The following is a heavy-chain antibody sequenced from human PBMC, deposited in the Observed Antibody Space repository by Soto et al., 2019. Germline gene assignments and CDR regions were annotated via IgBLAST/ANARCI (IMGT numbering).Heavy chain of an antibody. V-gene: IGHV1-46*01. CDR1: GYTFTTYY. D-gene: IGHD1-7*01. CDR3: TRDQRTSWFDP. J-gene: IGHJ5*02. CDR2: INPSGGST. Sequence: ASVKVSCKASGYTFTTYYLHWVRQAPGQGLEWMGIINPSGGSTNYAQKFQGRVTMTRDTSTTTVYMELSSLRSEDTAVYYCTRDQRTSWFDPWGQGTLVIVSS.